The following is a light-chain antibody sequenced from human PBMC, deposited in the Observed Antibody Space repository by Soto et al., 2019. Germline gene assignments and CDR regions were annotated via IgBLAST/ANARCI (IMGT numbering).Light chain of an antibody. V-gene: IGKV3-11*01. CDR1: QSVGTY. J-gene: IGKJ2*01. CDR2: DAS. CDR3: QQRSLWLYT. Sequence: EIVLTQSPATLSLSPGERATLSCRASQSVGTYLAWYQQTPGQAPRLLIYDASKRATVIPGRFSGSGSVTDFARTISRLEAEDFVVYCYQQRSLWLYTFGQGTKLEI.